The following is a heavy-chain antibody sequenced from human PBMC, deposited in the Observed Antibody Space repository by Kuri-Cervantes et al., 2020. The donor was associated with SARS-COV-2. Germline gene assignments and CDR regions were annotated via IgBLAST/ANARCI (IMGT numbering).Heavy chain of an antibody. J-gene: IGHJ6*03. CDR1: GFTFSSYW. D-gene: IGHD3-10*01. V-gene: IGHV3-7*01. CDR3: ARDEGSYYYYMDV. Sequence: GESLKISCAASGFTFSSYWMSWVRQAPGKGLEWVANIKQDGSEKCYVDSVKGRFTISRDNAKNSLYLQMNSLRAEDTAVYYCARDEGSYYYYMDVWGKGTTVTVSS. CDR2: IKQDGSEK.